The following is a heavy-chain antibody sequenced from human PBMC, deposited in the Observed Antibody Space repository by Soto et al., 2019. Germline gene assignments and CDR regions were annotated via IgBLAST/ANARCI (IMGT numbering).Heavy chain of an antibody. Sequence: EVRLVESGGGLVKPGGSLRLSCAASGFTFSSYSMNWVRQAPGKGLEWVSSISSSSSYIYYADSVKGRFTISRDNAKNSLYLQMNSLRAEDTAVYYCARDPVIVFVGKSPSYFDYWGQGTLVTVSS. D-gene: IGHD2-15*01. CDR1: GFTFSSYS. V-gene: IGHV3-21*01. CDR3: ARDPVIVFVGKSPSYFDY. CDR2: ISSSSSYI. J-gene: IGHJ4*02.